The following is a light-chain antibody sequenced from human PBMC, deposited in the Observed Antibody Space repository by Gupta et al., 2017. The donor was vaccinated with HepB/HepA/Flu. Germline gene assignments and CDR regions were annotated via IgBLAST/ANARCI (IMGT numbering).Light chain of an antibody. CDR1: QSLLQSDGKAY. CDR2: EGS. Sequence: DIVMTQTPLSLSVTPGQPASISCTSSQSLLQSDGKAYLYWYRQKPGQPPQLLIYEGSNICCGATVRFSGGGEAKDFTLKSSRGEDEDGGVYYVNQSIRLWTFGQGTKVEIK. J-gene: IGKJ1*01. V-gene: IGKV2D-29*01. CDR3: NQSIRLWT.